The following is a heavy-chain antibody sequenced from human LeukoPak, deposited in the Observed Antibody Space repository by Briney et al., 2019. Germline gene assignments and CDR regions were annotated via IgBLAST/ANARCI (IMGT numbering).Heavy chain of an antibody. CDR1: GFTFSSYA. V-gene: IGHV3-30*14. CDR3: ARPIVATDYDSSGYEY. Sequence: PGGSLRLSCAASGFTFSSYAMHWVRQAPGKGLEWVAVISYDGSNKYYADSVKGRFTISRDNSKNTLYLQMNSLRAEDTAVYYCARPIVATDYDSSGYEYWGQGTLVTVSS. D-gene: IGHD3-22*01. J-gene: IGHJ4*02. CDR2: ISYDGSNK.